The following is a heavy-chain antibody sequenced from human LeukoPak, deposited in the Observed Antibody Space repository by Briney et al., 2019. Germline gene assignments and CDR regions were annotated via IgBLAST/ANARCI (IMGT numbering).Heavy chain of an antibody. CDR3: ARDLWGYDFWSGYYTGIY. D-gene: IGHD3-3*01. J-gene: IGHJ4*02. Sequence: PGGSLRLSCAASGFTFGSYWMSWVRQAPGKGLEWVASIKQDGSEKYYVDSVKGRFTISRDNAKKSMFLRMNSLRAEDTAVYYCARDLWGYDFWSGYYTGIYWGQGILVTVSS. CDR2: IKQDGSEK. CDR1: GFTFGSYW. V-gene: IGHV3-7*01.